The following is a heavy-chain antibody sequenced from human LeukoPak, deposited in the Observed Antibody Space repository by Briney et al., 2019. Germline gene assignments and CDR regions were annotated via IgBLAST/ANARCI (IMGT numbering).Heavy chain of an antibody. CDR1: GGSISSYY. J-gene: IGHJ6*03. CDR2: IYYSGST. CDR3: ARDMLSPLYYYMDV. V-gene: IGHV4-59*12. D-gene: IGHD3-10*02. Sequence: PSETLSLTCTVSGGSISSYYWSWIRQPPGKGLEWIGYIYYSGSTNYNPSLKSRVTISVDTSKNQFSLKLSSVTAADTAVYYCARDMLSPLYYYMDVWGKGTTVTVSS.